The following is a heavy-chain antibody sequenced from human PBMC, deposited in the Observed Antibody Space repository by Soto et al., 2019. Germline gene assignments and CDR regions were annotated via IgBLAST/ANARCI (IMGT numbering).Heavy chain of an antibody. CDR2: ISGSGGST. Sequence: EVQLLESGGGLVQPGGSLRLSCAASGFTFSSYSMSWVRQAPGKGLEWVSAISGSGGSTYYADSVKGRFTISRDNSKNTLYLQRNSLRAEDTAVYYCAKSTFKRGVISNFDHWGQGTLVTVSS. J-gene: IGHJ4*02. V-gene: IGHV3-23*01. CDR3: AKSTFKRGVISNFDH. D-gene: IGHD3-10*01. CDR1: GFTFSSYS.